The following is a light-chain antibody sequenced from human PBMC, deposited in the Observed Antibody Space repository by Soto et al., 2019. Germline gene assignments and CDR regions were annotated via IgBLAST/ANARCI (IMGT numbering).Light chain of an antibody. Sequence: EIVMTQSPATLSVSPGERATLSCRASQSVNIYLAWYQQKPGQAPRLLIYGASSRATGVPDRFSGGGSGTDFTLTISRLQAEDVAVYYCQQYYSAPLTFGGGTKVDI. J-gene: IGKJ4*01. CDR2: GAS. CDR3: QQYYSAPLT. CDR1: QSVNIY. V-gene: IGKV3D-15*01.